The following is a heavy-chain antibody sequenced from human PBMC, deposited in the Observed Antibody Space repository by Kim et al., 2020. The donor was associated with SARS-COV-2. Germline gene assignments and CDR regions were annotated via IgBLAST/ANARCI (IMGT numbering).Heavy chain of an antibody. D-gene: IGHD2-8*01. CDR1: GGSISSYGYY. J-gene: IGHJ5*02. CDR2: ISYSGTT. CDR3: ARRLMVATRFDP. V-gene: IGHV4-39*01. Sequence: SETLSLTCTVSGGSISSYGYYWGWIRLPPGKGLEWIGSISYSGTTYYNPSLKSRVTISEDTSKNQLSLNVSPVTAADTAVYYCARRLMVATRFDPWGQGTLVTVSS.